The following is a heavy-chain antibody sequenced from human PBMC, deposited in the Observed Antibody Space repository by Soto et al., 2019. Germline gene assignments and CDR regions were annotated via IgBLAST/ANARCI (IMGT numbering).Heavy chain of an antibody. CDR2: ISGSGGST. CDR1: GFTFSSYA. CDR3: AKDRDLRELLSLDY. V-gene: IGHV3-23*01. J-gene: IGHJ4*02. Sequence: EVQLLESGGGLVQPGGSLRLSCAASGFTFSSYAMSWVRQAPGKGLEWVSAISGSGGSTYYADSVKGRFTISRDNSKNTLYLQMNSLSAEDTAVYYCAKDRDLRELLSLDYWGQGTLVTVSS. D-gene: IGHD1-26*01.